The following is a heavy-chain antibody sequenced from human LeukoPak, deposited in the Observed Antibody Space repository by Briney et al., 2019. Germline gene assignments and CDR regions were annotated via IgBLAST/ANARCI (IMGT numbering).Heavy chain of an antibody. CDR1: GGSISSSSYY. J-gene: IGHJ4*02. Sequence: PSETLSLTCTVSGGSISSSSYYWGWIRPPPGKGLEWIGSIYYSGSTYYNPSLKSRVTISVDTSKNQFSLKLSSVTAADTAVYYCARRRRAIGIAAAGTGAIDYWGQGTLVTVSS. CDR2: IYYSGST. CDR3: ARRRRAIGIAAAGTGAIDY. V-gene: IGHV4-39*07. D-gene: IGHD6-13*01.